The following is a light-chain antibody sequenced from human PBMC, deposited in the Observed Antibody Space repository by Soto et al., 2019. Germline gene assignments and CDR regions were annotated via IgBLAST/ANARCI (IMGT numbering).Light chain of an antibody. CDR3: QQYNTWHPKMA. V-gene: IGKV3-15*01. CDR2: GAP. CDR1: QSVSSD. Sequence: VVTQSPATLSVFPGETATLSCRASQSVSSDLAWYQQRPGQAPRLLIYGAPTRATGIPARFRGSGSGTEFRLTISSLQSEDFATYYCQQYNTWHPKMAFGRGTKVDIK. J-gene: IGKJ1*01.